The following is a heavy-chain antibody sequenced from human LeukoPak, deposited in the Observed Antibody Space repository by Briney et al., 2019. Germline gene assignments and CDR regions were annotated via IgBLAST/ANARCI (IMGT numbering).Heavy chain of an antibody. CDR3: AKAVVIVPTATPFDY. J-gene: IGHJ4*02. V-gene: IGHV3-23*01. CDR1: GFTFSSYG. CDR2: ISGSGGNT. D-gene: IGHD2-2*01. Sequence: PGGSLRLSCAASGFTFSSYGMSWVRQAPGKGLEWVSAISGSGGNTYYADSVKGRFTISRDNSKNTLYLQMNSLRAEDTAVYYCAKAVVIVPTATPFDYWGQGTLVTVSS.